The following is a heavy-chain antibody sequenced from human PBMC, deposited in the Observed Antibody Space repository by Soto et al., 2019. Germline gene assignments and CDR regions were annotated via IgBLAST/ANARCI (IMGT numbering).Heavy chain of an antibody. CDR3: ARTSKNRYSPVAYYYYMEA. Sequence: GSSVKASFKASCYPFTNYDINWGRQATGQRLEWMGWMKPNSGNTGYAQKFQGRVTMTRKTSISTEYMELSSLRYEDTAVYYCARTSKNRYSPVAYYYYMEAWGKGITVTVSS. CDR2: MKPNSGNT. CDR1: CYPFTNYD. V-gene: IGHV1-8*01. D-gene: IGHD1-20*01. J-gene: IGHJ6*03.